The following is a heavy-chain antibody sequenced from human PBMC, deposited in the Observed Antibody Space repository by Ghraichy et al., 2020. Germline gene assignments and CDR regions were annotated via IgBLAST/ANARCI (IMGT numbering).Heavy chain of an antibody. V-gene: IGHV4-34*01. CDR3: ARAGGVVVITSDY. CDR2: INHSGST. CDR1: GGSFSGYY. J-gene: IGHJ4*02. D-gene: IGHD3-22*01. Sequence: SETLSLTCAVYGGSFSGYYWSWIRQPPGKGLEWIGEINHSGSTNYNPSLKSRVTISVDTSKNQFSLKLSSVTAADTAVYYCARAGGVVVITSDYWGQGTLVTVSS.